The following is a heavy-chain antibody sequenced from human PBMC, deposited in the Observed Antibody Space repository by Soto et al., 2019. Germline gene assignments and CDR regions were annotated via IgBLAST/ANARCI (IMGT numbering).Heavy chain of an antibody. V-gene: IGHV2-5*01. Sequence: QITLKESGPTLVKPTQTLTVTCTFSGLSLSTSGAGVGWIRQSPGKAPEWLALISWKDEKRYNPGLKSRLTITKDTSKNQVVLTMTNLDPVDTATYFCAHRYGGNYYRWYFDSWGQGTLVTVSS. J-gene: IGHJ4*02. D-gene: IGHD1-26*01. CDR1: GLSLSTSGAG. CDR2: ISWKDEK. CDR3: AHRYGGNYYRWYFDS.